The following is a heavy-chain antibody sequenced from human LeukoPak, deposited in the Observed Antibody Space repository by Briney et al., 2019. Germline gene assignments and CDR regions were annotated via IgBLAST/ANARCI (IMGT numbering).Heavy chain of an antibody. CDR2: ISPIFGTA. V-gene: IGHV1-69*13. Sequence: GASVKFYCKASGGIFSSYTIRCLRQAPGQWLEWMGGISPIFGTANYAQRFQGRVTITADESTNIAYMELSSLRSEDTAVYYCAKDLAPNTAMVKAMIVVADYWGQGTLVTVSS. CDR1: GGIFSSYT. CDR3: AKDLAPNTAMVKAMIVVADY. D-gene: IGHD3-22*01. J-gene: IGHJ4*02.